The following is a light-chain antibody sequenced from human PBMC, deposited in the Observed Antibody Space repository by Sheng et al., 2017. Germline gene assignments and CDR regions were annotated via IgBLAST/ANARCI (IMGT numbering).Light chain of an antibody. Sequence: SYELTQPPSVSVAPGQTARITCGGNNIGSKSVHWYQQKPGQAPVLVVYDDSDRPSGIPERFSGSNSGSTATLTITRVEGEDEADYYCQVFDGRGGRVVFGGGTKLTVL. CDR3: QVFDGRGGRVV. J-gene: IGLJ3*02. CDR2: DDS. V-gene: IGLV3-21*02. CDR1: NIGSKS.